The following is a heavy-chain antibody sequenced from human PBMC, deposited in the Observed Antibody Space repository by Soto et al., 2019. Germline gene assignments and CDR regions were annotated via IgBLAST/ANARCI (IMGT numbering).Heavy chain of an antibody. CDR1: GDSVSSNDAA. CDR2: TYFRSKKWNY. D-gene: IGHD6-19*01. J-gene: IGHJ5*02. V-gene: IGHV6-1*01. CDR3: ARDGGGWYPVS. Sequence: PSQTLSLTCAISGDSVSSNDAAWNWIRRSPSRGLEWLGRTYFRSKKWNYHYAESVKSRITVSPDTSKNQFSLQLYSVTPEDTAVYYCARDGGGWYPVSWGQGTPVTVPQ.